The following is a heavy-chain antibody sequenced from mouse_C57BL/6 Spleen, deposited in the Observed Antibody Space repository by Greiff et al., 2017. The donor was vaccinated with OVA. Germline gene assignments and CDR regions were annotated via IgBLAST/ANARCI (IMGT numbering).Heavy chain of an antibody. CDR3: ARGDSNYEIWYFDV. Sequence: QVQLQQSGPELVKPGASVKISCKASGYAFSSSWMNWVKQRPGKGLEWIGRLYPGDGDTNYNGKFKGKATLTAAKSSSTAYMQLSSLTSEDSAVYFCARGDSNYEIWYFDVWGTGTTVTVSS. D-gene: IGHD2-5*01. V-gene: IGHV1-82*01. CDR1: GYAFSSSW. J-gene: IGHJ1*03. CDR2: LYPGDGDT.